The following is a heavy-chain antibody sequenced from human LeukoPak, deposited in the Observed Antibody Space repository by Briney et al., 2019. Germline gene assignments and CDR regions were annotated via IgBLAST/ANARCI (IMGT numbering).Heavy chain of an antibody. CDR2: ISRSGSDI. D-gene: IGHD5-24*01. CDR1: GFTFSSYS. CDR3: AKDIRGDGYNSRFDY. Sequence: PGGSLRLSCAASGFTFSSYSMNWVRQAPGKGLEWVSFISRSGSDIYYADSVKGRFTISRDNSKNSLYLQMNSLRTEDTALYYCAKDIRGDGYNSRFDYWGQGTLVTVSP. V-gene: IGHV3-21*06. J-gene: IGHJ4*02.